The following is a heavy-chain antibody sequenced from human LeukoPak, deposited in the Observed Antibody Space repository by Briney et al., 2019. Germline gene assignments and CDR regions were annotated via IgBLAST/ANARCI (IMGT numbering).Heavy chain of an antibody. CDR3: TTYYGYFQH. Sequence: GGSLRLSCAASGFTFSDHYMDWVRQAPGKGLEWVGRTRNRANSYTTEYAASVKGRFTISRHDSKNSLYLQMNSLKTEDTAVYYCTTYYGYFQHWGQGTLVTVSS. J-gene: IGHJ1*01. CDR2: TRNRANSYTT. CDR1: GFTFSDHY. D-gene: IGHD4-17*01. V-gene: IGHV3-72*01.